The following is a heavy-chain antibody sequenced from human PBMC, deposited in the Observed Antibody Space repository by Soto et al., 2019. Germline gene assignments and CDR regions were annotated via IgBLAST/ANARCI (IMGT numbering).Heavy chain of an antibody. CDR1: GGTLSSSRFH. J-gene: IGHJ4*02. Sequence: PSVTLSLTCPVAGGTLSSSRFHWGWIRQPPGKGLEWIASIKYSGTTFYNPSLKSRVTLSVDTSKNQFSLKLSSVTAADTAVYYCARYPSYRPHFDYWGQGTLVTVSS. V-gene: IGHV4-39*01. CDR3: ARYPSYRPHFDY. D-gene: IGHD3-16*02. CDR2: IKYSGTT.